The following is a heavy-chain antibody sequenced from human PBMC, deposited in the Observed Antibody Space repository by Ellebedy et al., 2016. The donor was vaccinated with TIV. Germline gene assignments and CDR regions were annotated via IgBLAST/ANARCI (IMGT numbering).Heavy chain of an antibody. Sequence: MPGGSLRLSCTVSGDSITTSGYHWGWVRQPPGKGLEWIGSIYSSGSTYYNPSLRSRVTISVDTSKSQFSLRLNSVTAADTAVYFCARPSHGGIIHYWGQGSLDTVSS. CDR3: ARPSHGGIIHY. J-gene: IGHJ4*02. D-gene: IGHD1-14*01. CDR1: GDSITTSGYH. V-gene: IGHV4-39*01. CDR2: IYSSGST.